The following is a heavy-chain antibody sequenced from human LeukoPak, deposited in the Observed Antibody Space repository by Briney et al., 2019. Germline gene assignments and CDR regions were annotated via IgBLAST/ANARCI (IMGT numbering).Heavy chain of an antibody. CDR1: GFSFGDYA. Sequence: PGRSLSLSCTASGFSFGDYAMSGVREAAGEGLEWVGFIRSKAYGGTTEYAASVKGRFTISRDDSKSIAYLQMNSLKTEDTAVYYCTSGVDYGDRFYYYYGMDVWGQGTTVTVSS. V-gene: IGHV3-49*04. CDR2: IRSKAYGGTT. D-gene: IGHD4-17*01. J-gene: IGHJ6*02. CDR3: TSGVDYGDRFYYYYGMDV.